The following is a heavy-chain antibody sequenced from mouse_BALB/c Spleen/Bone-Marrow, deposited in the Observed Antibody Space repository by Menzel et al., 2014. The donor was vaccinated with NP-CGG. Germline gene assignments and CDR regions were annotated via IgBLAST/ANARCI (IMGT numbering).Heavy chain of an antibody. D-gene: IGHD3-3*01. J-gene: IGHJ4*01. CDR1: GFTFSSFG. Sequence: EVKLVESGGGLVRPGGSRKLSCAASGFTFSSFGMHWVRQAPEKGLEWVAYISSGSGTIYYADTVKGRFTISRDNPKNTLFLQMTSLRYEDPAMYYCARSGDRSTLYAMDYWGKGTSVTVSS. CDR2: ISSGSGTI. V-gene: IGHV5-17*02. CDR3: ARSGDRSTLYAMDY.